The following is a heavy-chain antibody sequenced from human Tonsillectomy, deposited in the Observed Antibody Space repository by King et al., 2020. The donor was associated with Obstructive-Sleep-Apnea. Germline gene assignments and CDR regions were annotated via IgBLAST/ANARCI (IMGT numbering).Heavy chain of an antibody. Sequence: LQLQESGPGLVKPSETLSLTCTVSGGSISSSNYYWGWIRQPPGKGLEWIGSIYSSGNTYYNPSLKIRVTLSVDTSKNQFSLKLTSLTAADTAVYYCARDPPHPYYYDTSGSNYWGQGTLVTVSS. V-gene: IGHV4-39*07. CDR2: IYSSGNT. CDR1: GGSISSSNYY. D-gene: IGHD3-22*01. J-gene: IGHJ4*02. CDR3: ARDPPHPYYYDTSGSNY.